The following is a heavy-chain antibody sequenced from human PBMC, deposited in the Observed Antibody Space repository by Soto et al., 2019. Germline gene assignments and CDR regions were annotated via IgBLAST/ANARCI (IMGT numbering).Heavy chain of an antibody. V-gene: IGHV4-4*07. D-gene: IGHD6-13*01. CDR1: GGSISSYY. J-gene: IGHJ5*02. CDR3: ARVRWAAAGDDDWFDP. CDR2: IYTSGST. Sequence: SETLSLTCTVSGGSISSYYWSWIRQPAGKGLEWIGRIYTSGSTNYNPSLKSLVTMSVDTSKNQFSLKLSSVTAADTAVYYCARVRWAAAGDDDWFDPWGQGTLVTVSS.